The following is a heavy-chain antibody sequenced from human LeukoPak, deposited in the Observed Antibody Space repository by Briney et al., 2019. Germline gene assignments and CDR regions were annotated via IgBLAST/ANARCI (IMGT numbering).Heavy chain of an antibody. CDR2: VYYSGST. V-gene: IGHV4-39*01. CDR3: ARRDYAAWFDP. Sequence: SETLSLTCNVSGDSITSGAFYWAWIRQSPGKGLEWIGNVYYSGSTQYNPSLRGRVSISMDKTKNQFSLNLNSVSVTDTAIYSCARRDYAAWFDPWGQGTLVTVSS. D-gene: IGHD4/OR15-4a*01. CDR1: GDSITSGAFY. J-gene: IGHJ5*02.